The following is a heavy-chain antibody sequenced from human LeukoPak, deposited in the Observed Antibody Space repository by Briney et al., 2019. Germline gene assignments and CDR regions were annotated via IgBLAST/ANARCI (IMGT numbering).Heavy chain of an antibody. CDR2: MSNSGSTI. Sequence: GGSLRLSCAASGFTFSDYYMSWIRQAPGKGLEWVSYMSNSGSTIHYTDSVKGRFTISRDNAKNSLYLQMNSLRAEDTAVYYCARLYCSDGTCHFDYWGQGTLLTVSS. CDR1: GFTFSDYY. V-gene: IGHV3-11*04. CDR3: ARLYCSDGTCHFDY. J-gene: IGHJ4*02. D-gene: IGHD2-15*01.